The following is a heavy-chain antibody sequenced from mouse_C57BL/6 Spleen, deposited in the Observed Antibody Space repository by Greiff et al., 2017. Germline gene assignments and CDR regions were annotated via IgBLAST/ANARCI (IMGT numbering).Heavy chain of an antibody. CDR3: ARDPFYYGSSPWFAY. V-gene: IGHV3-6*01. J-gene: IGHJ3*01. CDR1: GYSITSGYS. Sequence: DVKLQESGPGLVKPSQSLSLTCSVTGYSITSGYSWNWIRQFPGNKLEWMGYISYDGSNNYNPSLKNRISITRDTSTNQFFLKLNAVTTEDTATYYCARDPFYYGSSPWFAYWGQGTLVTVSA. D-gene: IGHD1-1*01. CDR2: ISYDGSN.